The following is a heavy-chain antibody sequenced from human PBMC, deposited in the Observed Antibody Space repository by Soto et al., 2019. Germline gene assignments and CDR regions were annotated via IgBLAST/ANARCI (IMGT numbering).Heavy chain of an antibody. CDR2: INPYGGTT. CDR3: ARNSGSGSSPILH. D-gene: IGHD3-10*01. Sequence: ASVKVSCKTSGYTFSGYYMHWVRQAPGQGLEWMGIINPYGGTTSYAQRFQGRVTVTRDAFTSTVYMELSSLRSEDTALYYCARNSGSGSSPILHWGQGTLVTVS. CDR1: GYTFSGYY. V-gene: IGHV1-46*03. J-gene: IGHJ4*02.